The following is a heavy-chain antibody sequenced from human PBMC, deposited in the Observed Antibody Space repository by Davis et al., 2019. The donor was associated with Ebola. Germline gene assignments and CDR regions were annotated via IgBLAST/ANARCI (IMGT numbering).Heavy chain of an antibody. D-gene: IGHD5-12*01. CDR1: GYTFTDYY. CDR2: INPNNAAT. Sequence: ASVKVSCKASGYTFTDYYIHWVRQAPGRGLEIMGWINPNNAATNYAQNFQGRVTMTRDTSISTAYMELSRLRSDDTAVYYCARDLGVATTFDYWGQGTLVTVSS. J-gene: IGHJ4*02. V-gene: IGHV1-2*02. CDR3: ARDLGVATTFDY.